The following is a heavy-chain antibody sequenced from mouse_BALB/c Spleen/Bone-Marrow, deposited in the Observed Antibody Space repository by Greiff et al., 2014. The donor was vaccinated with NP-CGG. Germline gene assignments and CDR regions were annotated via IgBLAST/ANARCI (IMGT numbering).Heavy chain of an antibody. V-gene: IGHV1-5*01. J-gene: IGHJ2*01. CDR3: TTLARNNFDY. CDR2: IHPGNSDT. D-gene: IGHD3-1*01. Sequence: VQLQQSGTVLARPGAAVKMSCKASGYTFSNYWMHWIKQRPGQGLEWIGTIHPGNSDTTYSQKFKGKAKLTAVTSTSTAYMELSSLTNEDSAVYYCTTLARNNFDYWGQGTTLTVSS. CDR1: GYTFSNYW.